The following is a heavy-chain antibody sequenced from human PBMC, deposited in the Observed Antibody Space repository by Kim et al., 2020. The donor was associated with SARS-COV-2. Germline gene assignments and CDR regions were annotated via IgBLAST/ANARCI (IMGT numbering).Heavy chain of an antibody. J-gene: IGHJ6*02. Sequence: GESLKISCKGSGYSFTSYWIGWVRQMPGKGLEWMGIIYPGDSDTRYSPSFQGQVTISADKSISTAYLQWSSLKASDTAMYYCARQDTAMVPYYYYGMDVWGQETTVTVSS. CDR2: IYPGDSDT. D-gene: IGHD5-18*01. V-gene: IGHV5-51*01. CDR3: ARQDTAMVPYYYYGMDV. CDR1: GYSFTSYW.